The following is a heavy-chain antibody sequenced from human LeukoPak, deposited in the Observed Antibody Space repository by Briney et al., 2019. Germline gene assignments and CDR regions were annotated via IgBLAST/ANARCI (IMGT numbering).Heavy chain of an antibody. CDR2: ISYDGSNK. D-gene: IGHD6-19*01. J-gene: IGHJ4*02. Sequence: GGSLRLSCAASGFTFSSYGMHWVRQAPGKGLEWVAVISYDGSNKYYADSVKGRFTISRDNSKNTLYLQMNSLRAEDTAVYYCAKWERISGGDYWGRGTLVTVSS. CDR1: GFTFSSYG. CDR3: AKWERISGGDY. V-gene: IGHV3-30*18.